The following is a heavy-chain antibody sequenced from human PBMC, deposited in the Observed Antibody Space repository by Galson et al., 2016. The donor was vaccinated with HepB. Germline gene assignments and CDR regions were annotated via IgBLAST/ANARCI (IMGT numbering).Heavy chain of an antibody. CDR3: AGDSDGNSGEAFGV. J-gene: IGHJ3*01. CDR1: GGSISRSNYY. D-gene: IGHD4-23*01. V-gene: IGHV4-39*02. Sequence: SETLSLTCNVSGGSISRSNYYWGWVRQPPGKGLEWIGSIYFSGTTYYTPSLESRLTLSIDTSKNHLSLKLNSVTAADTAVCFCAGDSDGNSGEAFGVWGQGTMVTVS. CDR2: IYFSGTT.